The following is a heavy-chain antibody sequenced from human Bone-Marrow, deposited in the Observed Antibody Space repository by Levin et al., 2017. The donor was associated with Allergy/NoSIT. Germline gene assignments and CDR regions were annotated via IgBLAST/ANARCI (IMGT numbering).Heavy chain of an antibody. Sequence: ASVKVSCKASGYTFTSYVMHWVRQAPGQRLEWMGWISAGNDKTKYSQKFQGRVSITRDTSASTAYMELSSLTSEDTAVYYCARDRGPSGYDSIDYWGQGTLVTVSS. V-gene: IGHV1-3*01. D-gene: IGHD5-12*01. CDR3: ARDRGPSGYDSIDY. CDR2: ISAGNDKT. J-gene: IGHJ4*02. CDR1: GYTFTSYV.